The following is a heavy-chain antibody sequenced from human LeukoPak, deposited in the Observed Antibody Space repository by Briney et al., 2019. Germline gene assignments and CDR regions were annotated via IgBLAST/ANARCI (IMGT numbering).Heavy chain of an antibody. CDR1: GFIFSNYW. D-gene: IGHD3-10*01. CDR3: ARKKTRGLDY. J-gene: IGHJ4*02. Sequence: GGSLRLSCAASGFIFSNYWMTWVRQAPGKGLEWVANIKQGGSEKYYVDSVKGRFTISRDNAKNSLYLQMNSLRAEDTAIYYCARKKTRGLDYWGQGTLVTVSS. CDR2: IKQGGSEK. V-gene: IGHV3-7*02.